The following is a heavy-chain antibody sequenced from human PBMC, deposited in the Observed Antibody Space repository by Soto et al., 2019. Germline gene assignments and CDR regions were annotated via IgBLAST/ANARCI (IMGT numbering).Heavy chain of an antibody. CDR3: ATDRIGYCSGGSCYTNWYIAL. Sequence: DPVKGSCKVCGSTFTSYAMHLVRRAPGQRLEWMGWINAGNGNTKYSQKFQGRVTITRDTSASTAYMELSSLRSEDTAVYYCATDRIGYCSGGSCYTNWYIALWDSGPLRTLSS. D-gene: IGHD2-15*01. CDR2: INAGNGNT. V-gene: IGHV1-3*01. J-gene: IGHJ2*01. CDR1: GSTFTSYA.